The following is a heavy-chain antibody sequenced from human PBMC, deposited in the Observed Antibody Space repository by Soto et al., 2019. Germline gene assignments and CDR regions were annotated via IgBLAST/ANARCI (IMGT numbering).Heavy chain of an antibody. CDR1: GFTLATTGMC. J-gene: IGHJ5*02. Sequence: SGPTLVNPTQTLTLTGTFSGFTLATTGMCASWSGKPPVKVVEWLALIDWDDDKYYRKSMKTRLTISKDTSKNQVVLTMTKMGPVDTATYYCARPDHHGPGNYRGGNWFDPWGPGTLVTVSS. CDR2: IDWDDDK. V-gene: IGHV2-70*01. D-gene: IGHD3-10*01. CDR3: ARPDHHGPGNYRGGNWFDP.